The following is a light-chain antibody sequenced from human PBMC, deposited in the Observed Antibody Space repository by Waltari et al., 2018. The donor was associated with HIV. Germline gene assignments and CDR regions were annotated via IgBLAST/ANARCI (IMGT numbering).Light chain of an antibody. Sequence: EIVMTQSPATLSVSPGERATLSCRASQSVSSNLAWSQQKPAQAPRLLIYGASTRATVFPARFSGSGYGTEFTLTISSLQSEYCAVYYCQQYNNWPLTFGGGTKVEIK. V-gene: IGKV3-15*01. CDR2: GAS. J-gene: IGKJ4*01. CDR3: QQYNNWPLT. CDR1: QSVSSN.